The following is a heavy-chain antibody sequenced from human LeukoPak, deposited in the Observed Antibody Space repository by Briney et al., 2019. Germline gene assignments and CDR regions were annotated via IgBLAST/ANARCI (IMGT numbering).Heavy chain of an antibody. D-gene: IGHD3-22*01. Sequence: PGGSLRLSCAASGFTFSSYAMSWVRQAPGKGLEWVSAISGSGGSTYYADSVKGRFTISRDNSKNTLYLRMNSLRAEDTAVYYCYYYDSSGFYPQTKIDYWGQGTLVTVSS. CDR3: YYYDSSGFYPQTKIDY. V-gene: IGHV3-23*01. CDR2: ISGSGGST. J-gene: IGHJ4*02. CDR1: GFTFSSYA.